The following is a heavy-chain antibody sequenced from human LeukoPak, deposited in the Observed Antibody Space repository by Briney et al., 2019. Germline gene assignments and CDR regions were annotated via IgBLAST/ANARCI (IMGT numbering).Heavy chain of an antibody. CDR1: GFTFSSYA. CDR2: ISGSGGST. J-gene: IGHJ4*02. CDR3: ATPRGTWGRADYFDY. V-gene: IGHV3-23*01. D-gene: IGHD7-27*01. Sequence: GGSRRLSCAASGFTFSSYAMSWVRQAPEKGLEWVSAISGSGGSTYYADSVKGRFTISRDNSKNTLYLQMNSLRAEDTAVYYCATPRGTWGRADYFDYWGQGTLVTVSS.